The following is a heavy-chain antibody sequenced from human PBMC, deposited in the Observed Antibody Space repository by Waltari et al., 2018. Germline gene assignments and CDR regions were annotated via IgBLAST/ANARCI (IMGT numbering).Heavy chain of an antibody. CDR1: GYTFTDYY. V-gene: IGHV1-2*02. CDR3: ARGGGSNWVGYFDL. Sequence: QVQLMQSGAEVKKPGASVKVSCKASGYTFTDYYNHWVRQAPGQGLEWMGWINPNSGDTNFAQKFQGSVTVTRDTSISTAYMELTRLTSDDTAVFYCARGGGSNWVGYFDLWGRGTLVTVSS. D-gene: IGHD6-13*01. CDR2: INPNSGDT. J-gene: IGHJ2*01.